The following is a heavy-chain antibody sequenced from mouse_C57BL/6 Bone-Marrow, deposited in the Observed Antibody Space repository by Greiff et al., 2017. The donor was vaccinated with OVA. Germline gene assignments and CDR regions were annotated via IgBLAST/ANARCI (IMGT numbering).Heavy chain of an antibody. CDR3: ARRRLRYYFDY. CDR2: IDPSDSET. V-gene: IGHV1-52*01. D-gene: IGHD2-4*01. J-gene: IGHJ2*01. Sequence: VQLQQSGAELVRPGSSVKLSCKASGYTFTSYWMHWVKQRPIQGLEWIGNIDPSDSETHYNQKFKDKATLTVDKSSSTAYMQLSSLTSEDSAVYYCARRRLRYYFDYWGQGTTLTVSS. CDR1: GYTFTSYW.